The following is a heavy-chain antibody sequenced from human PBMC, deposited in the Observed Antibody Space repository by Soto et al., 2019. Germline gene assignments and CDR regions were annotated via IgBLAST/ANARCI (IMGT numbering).Heavy chain of an antibody. CDR2: IYYSGST. CDR3: ASRSYSNYFDY. D-gene: IGHD4-4*01. J-gene: IGHJ4*02. Sequence: SETLSLTCTVSGGSISSGDYYWSWIRQPPGEGLEWIGYIYYSGSTYYNPSLKSRVTISVDTSKNQFSLKLSSVTAADTAVYYCASRSYSNYFDYWGQGTLVTVSS. CDR1: GGSISSGDYY. V-gene: IGHV4-30-4*01.